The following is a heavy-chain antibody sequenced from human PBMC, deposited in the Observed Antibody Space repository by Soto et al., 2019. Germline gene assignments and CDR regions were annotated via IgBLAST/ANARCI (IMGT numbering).Heavy chain of an antibody. CDR3: ARGPAGPVTTLKGGYFAY. V-gene: IGHV4-30-2*01. J-gene: IGHJ4*02. CDR1: GGSISSGVYS. D-gene: IGHD4-17*01. Sequence: ALALTCAVSGGSISSGVYSWGWLRQPPGKGLEWIGYIYHSGSSYYNPSLKSRVTISVERYKNQFSLKLSSVTAAETAVYYCARGPAGPVTTLKGGYFAYWGQGTLVTVSS. CDR2: IYHSGSS.